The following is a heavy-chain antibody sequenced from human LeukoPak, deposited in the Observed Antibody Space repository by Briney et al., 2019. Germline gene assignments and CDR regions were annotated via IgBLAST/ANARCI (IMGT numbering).Heavy chain of an antibody. V-gene: IGHV3-33*01. Sequence: GRSLRLSCAASGFTFNSYGMHWVRQAPGKGLEWVAVIWYDGSNKYYADSVKGRFTISRDNSKNTLYLQMNSLRAEDTAVYYCATDSRGGYYKDCGQGTLVTVSS. J-gene: IGHJ4*02. CDR1: GFTFNSYG. CDR2: IWYDGSNK. CDR3: ATDSRGGYYKD. D-gene: IGHD3-22*01.